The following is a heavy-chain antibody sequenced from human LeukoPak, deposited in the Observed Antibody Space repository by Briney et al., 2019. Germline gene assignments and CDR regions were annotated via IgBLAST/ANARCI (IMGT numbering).Heavy chain of an antibody. CDR3: ARLPYSGSYWGGHY. Sequence: VASVKVSCKASGYTFTSYGISWVRQAPGQGLEWMGWISAYNGNTNYAQKLQGRVTMTTDTSTSTAYMELRSPRSDDTAVYYCARLPYSGSYWGGHYWGQGTLVTVSS. CDR2: ISAYNGNT. D-gene: IGHD1-26*01. J-gene: IGHJ4*02. V-gene: IGHV1-18*01. CDR1: GYTFTSYG.